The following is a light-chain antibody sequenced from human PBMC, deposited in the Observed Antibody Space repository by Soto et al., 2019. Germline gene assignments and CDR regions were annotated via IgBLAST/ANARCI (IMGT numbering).Light chain of an antibody. J-gene: IGKJ3*01. CDR1: QGIRSW. V-gene: IGKV1-12*01. CDR3: QQSNSFPFT. Sequence: DIQMTQSPSSVSASVGDRVTITCRASQGIRSWLAWYQQKPGKAPKVLIHGATSLQSGVPSRFSGSGSGTEFTLTISSLQPEDFATYFCQQSNSFPFTFGPGTKVDTK. CDR2: GAT.